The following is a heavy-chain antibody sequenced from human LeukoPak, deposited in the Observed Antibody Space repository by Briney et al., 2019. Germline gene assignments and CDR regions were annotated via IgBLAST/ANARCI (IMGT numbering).Heavy chain of an antibody. D-gene: IGHD6-19*01. V-gene: IGHV1-69*01. J-gene: IGHJ4*02. CDR3: ATSVPGIAVAGPEYYFDY. CDR1: GGTFSSYA. CDR2: IIPIFGTA. Sequence: SVKVSCKASGGTFSSYAISWVRQAPGQGLEWMGGIIPIFGTANYAQKFQGRVTITADESTSTAYMELSRLRSDDTAVYYCATSVPGIAVAGPEYYFDYWGQGTLVTVSS.